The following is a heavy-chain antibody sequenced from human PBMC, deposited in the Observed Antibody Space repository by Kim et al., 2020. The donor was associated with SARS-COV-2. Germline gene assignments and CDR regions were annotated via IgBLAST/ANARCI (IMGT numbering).Heavy chain of an antibody. V-gene: IGHV4-4*02. CDR3: ARGGNGIAAAGFDY. D-gene: IGHD6-13*01. Sequence: NPSLKSRVTISVDKSKKQFSLKLSSVTAADTAVYYCARGGNGIAAAGFDYWGQGTLVTVSS. J-gene: IGHJ4*02.